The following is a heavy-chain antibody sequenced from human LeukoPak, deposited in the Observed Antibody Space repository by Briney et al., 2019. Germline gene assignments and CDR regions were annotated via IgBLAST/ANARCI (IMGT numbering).Heavy chain of an antibody. Sequence: SETLSLTCTVSGASISTDYWIWIRQSAGKGLEWIGRIYASGSTNYNPSLESRLTMSIDTSKNQFSLKLNPVTAADTAIYYCARDPGTCSGGSCYYYFDYWSQGTLVTVSS. CDR2: IYASGST. J-gene: IGHJ4*02. CDR1: GASISTDY. CDR3: ARDPGTCSGGSCYYYFDY. D-gene: IGHD2-15*01. V-gene: IGHV4-4*07.